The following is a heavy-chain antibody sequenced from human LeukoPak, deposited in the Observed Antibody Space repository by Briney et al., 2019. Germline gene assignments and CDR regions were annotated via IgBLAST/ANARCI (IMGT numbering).Heavy chain of an antibody. Sequence: GGSLRLSCAASGFTVSSNYMNWVRQAPGKGLEWVSVYYTGGSTYYADSVKGRFTISRDTSKNTLYLQMNSLRPEDTAVYYCARETSTQCSGGSCYLDHWGQGTLVTVSS. CDR3: ARETSTQCSGGSCYLDH. V-gene: IGHV3-66*02. D-gene: IGHD2-15*01. J-gene: IGHJ4*02. CDR1: GFTVSSNY. CDR2: YYTGGST.